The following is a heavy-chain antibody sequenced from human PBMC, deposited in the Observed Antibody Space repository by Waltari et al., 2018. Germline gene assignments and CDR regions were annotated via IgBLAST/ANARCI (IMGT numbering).Heavy chain of an antibody. CDR1: GFTFSSYA. Sequence: QVQLVESGGGVVQPGRSLRLSCAASGFTFSSYAMHWVRPAPGKGREWVAVISYDGSNKYYADSVKGRFTISRDNSKNTLYLQMNSLRGEDTAVYYCAKDRDVAESAAWGYFDSWGQGSLVTVSS. CDR3: AKDRDVAESAAWGYFDS. V-gene: IGHV3-30*18. D-gene: IGHD2-2*01. J-gene: IGHJ4*02. CDR2: ISYDGSNK.